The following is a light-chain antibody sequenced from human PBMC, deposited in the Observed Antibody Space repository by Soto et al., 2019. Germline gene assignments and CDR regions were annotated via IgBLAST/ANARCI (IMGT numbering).Light chain of an antibody. CDR2: DVS. CDR3: SSYTSSSTLVV. Sequence: QSALTQPASVSGSPGQSITISCTGTSGDVGGYNYVSWYQQHPGKAPKLMIYDVSNRPSGVSNRFSGSKSGNTASLTISGLQAEDEDDYYCSSYTSSSTLVVFGGGTKLTVL. J-gene: IGLJ2*01. V-gene: IGLV2-14*01. CDR1: SGDVGGYNY.